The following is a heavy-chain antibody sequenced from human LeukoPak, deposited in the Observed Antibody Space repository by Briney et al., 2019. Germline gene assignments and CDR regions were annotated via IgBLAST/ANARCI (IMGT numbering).Heavy chain of an antibody. CDR3: AKGTLGSCCGGSCYPLDY. V-gene: IGHV3-23*01. D-gene: IGHD2-15*01. CDR1: GFTFSSYA. J-gene: IGHJ4*02. CDR2: ITGDGEYT. Sequence: GGSLRLSCAASGFTFSSYAMAWVRQSPGKGLEWVSRITGDGEYTYHTDSVKGRFTISRDNSKNTLYVQMNSLRAEDTAVYYCAKGTLGSCCGGSCYPLDYWGQGTLVTVSS.